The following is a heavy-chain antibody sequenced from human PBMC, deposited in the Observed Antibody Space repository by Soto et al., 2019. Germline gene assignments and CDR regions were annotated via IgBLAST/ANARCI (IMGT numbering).Heavy chain of an antibody. CDR2: ISAYNANT. CDR1: GYTLTRYG. CDR3: AREVFRHFDL. J-gene: IGHJ2*01. D-gene: IGHD1-20*01. Sequence: QVHLVQSGAEVKKPGASVKVSCKASGYTLTRYGITWVRQAPGQGLEWMGSISAYNANTNYAQKLQGRLTMTTDTSTSTAYMELRSLTSDDTGVYFCAREVFRHFDLWGRGTLVSVSS. V-gene: IGHV1-18*01.